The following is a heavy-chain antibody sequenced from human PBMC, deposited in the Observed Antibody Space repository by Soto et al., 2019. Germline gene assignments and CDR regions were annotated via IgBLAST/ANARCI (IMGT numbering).Heavy chain of an antibody. CDR3: ARGQRFSDWFDP. V-gene: IGHV4-4*07. Sequence: SETLSLTCSVSGGSMSSYYWTWIRQPAGKGLEWIGRVYSSGGTHYNPSLKSRVTISLDTSKNQFSLRLISVTAADTAVYYCARGQRFSDWFDPWGKGTLVTVSS. J-gene: IGHJ5*02. CDR2: VYSSGGT. D-gene: IGHD3-3*01. CDR1: GGSMSSYY.